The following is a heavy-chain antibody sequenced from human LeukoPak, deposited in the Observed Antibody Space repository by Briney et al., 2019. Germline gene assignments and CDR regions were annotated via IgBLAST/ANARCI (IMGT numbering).Heavy chain of an antibody. D-gene: IGHD3-22*01. V-gene: IGHV3-21*01. CDR2: ISGSSSYI. CDR3: ARDPGSGYVNNWFDP. J-gene: IGHJ5*02. Sequence: PGGSLRLSCAASGFTFSSYSMNWVRQAPGKGLEWVSSISGSSSYIYYADSVKGRFTISRDNAKNSLYLQMYSQRAEDTAVYYCARDPGSGYVNNWFDPWGQGTLVTVSS. CDR1: GFTFSSYS.